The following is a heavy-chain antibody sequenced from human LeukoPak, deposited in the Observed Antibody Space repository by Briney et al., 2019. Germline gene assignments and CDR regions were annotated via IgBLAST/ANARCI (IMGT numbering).Heavy chain of an antibody. Sequence: PSQTLSLTCTVSGGSISSGDYYWRWLRQPPGTGLEWIGYIYYSGSTYYNPSLKSRVTISVDTSKNQFSLKLSSVTAADTAVYYCAREGVVVHTFDYWGQGTLVTVSS. CDR3: AREGVVVHTFDY. D-gene: IGHD3-22*01. J-gene: IGHJ4*02. V-gene: IGHV4-30-4*08. CDR2: IYYSGST. CDR1: GGSISSGDYY.